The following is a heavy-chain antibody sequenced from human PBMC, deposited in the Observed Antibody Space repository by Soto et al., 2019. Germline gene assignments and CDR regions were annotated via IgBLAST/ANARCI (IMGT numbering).Heavy chain of an antibody. J-gene: IGHJ4*02. CDR1: GFTFSYYA. CDR2: ISYDAANK. Sequence: QVQLVESGGGVVQPGRSLRLSCEASGFTFSYYAFQWVRQAPGKGLEWVAVISYDAANKYYADSVKGRFTISRDNSKNTLYLQMISLRAEDSAVYYCARDSPRTHFDYWGQGTLVTVSS. V-gene: IGHV3-30-3*01. CDR3: ARDSPRTHFDY.